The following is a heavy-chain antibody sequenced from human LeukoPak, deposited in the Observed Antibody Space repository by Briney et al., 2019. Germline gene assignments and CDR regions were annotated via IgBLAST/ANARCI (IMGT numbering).Heavy chain of an antibody. J-gene: IGHJ4*02. Sequence: GGSLRLSCAVSGLTFNNYALSWVRQAPGKGLEWVSGISGRGASKYYADSVKGRFTISRDNSKNTLYLQMNSLRAEDTAVYYCAKGVVVAPDVTPFDYWGQGTLVTVSS. CDR3: AKGVVVAPDVTPFDY. V-gene: IGHV3-23*01. CDR1: GLTFNNYA. CDR2: ISGRGASK. D-gene: IGHD2-2*01.